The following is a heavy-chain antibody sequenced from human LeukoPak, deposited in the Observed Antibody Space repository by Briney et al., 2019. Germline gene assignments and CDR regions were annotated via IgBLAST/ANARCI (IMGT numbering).Heavy chain of an antibody. D-gene: IGHD3-16*01. Sequence: GGSLRLSCAASGFTFSSYWMSWVRQAPGKGLEWVANIKHEGSEKNYVDSVKGRFTISRDNAKNSVYLRMNSLRVEDTAVYYCARVINSGLYPYYFDYWGQGTLVTVSS. V-gene: IGHV3-7*01. CDR2: IKHEGSEK. J-gene: IGHJ4*02. CDR1: GFTFSSYW. CDR3: ARVINSGLYPYYFDY.